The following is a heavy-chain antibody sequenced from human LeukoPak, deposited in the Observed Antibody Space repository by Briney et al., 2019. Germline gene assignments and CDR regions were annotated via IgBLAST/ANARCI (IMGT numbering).Heavy chain of an antibody. CDR3: AAGPGTSDFDS. V-gene: IGHV3-15*01. Sequence: GGSLRLSCAASGFTFSNAYMSWVRQAPGKGLEWVGRFKTKIAGGTIDYAAPVRGRFTISRDDSRNTLFLQMSSLKTDNTAVYYCAAGPGTSDFDSWGQGTLVTVSS. CDR1: GFTFSNAY. J-gene: IGHJ4*02. CDR2: FKTKIAGGTI. D-gene: IGHD4-17*01.